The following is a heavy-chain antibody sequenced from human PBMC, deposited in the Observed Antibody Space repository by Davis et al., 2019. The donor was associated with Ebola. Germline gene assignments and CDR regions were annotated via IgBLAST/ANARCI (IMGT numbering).Heavy chain of an antibody. J-gene: IGHJ4*02. V-gene: IGHV1-69*13. CDR1: GYTLTELS. D-gene: IGHD4-17*01. CDR3: ARHLYGDYVFDY. Sequence: SVKVSCKVSGYTLTELSMHWVRQAPGTGLEWMGGIIPIFGTANYAQKFQGRVTITADESTSTAYMELSSLRSEDTAVYYCARHLYGDYVFDYWGQGTLVTVSS. CDR2: IIPIFGTA.